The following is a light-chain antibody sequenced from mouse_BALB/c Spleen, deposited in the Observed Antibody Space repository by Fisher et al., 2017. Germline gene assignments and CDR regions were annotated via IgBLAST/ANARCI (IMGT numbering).Light chain of an antibody. J-gene: IGKJ1*01. CDR3: QQSNEDPWT. CDR2: RAS. Sequence: DIVLTQTPASLAVSLGQRATISYRASESVDSYGNSFMHWYQQKPGQPPKLLIYRASNLESGIPARFSGSGSRTDFTLTINPVEADDVATYYCQQSNEDPWTFGGGTKLEIK. CDR1: ESVDSYGNSF. V-gene: IGKV3-5*01.